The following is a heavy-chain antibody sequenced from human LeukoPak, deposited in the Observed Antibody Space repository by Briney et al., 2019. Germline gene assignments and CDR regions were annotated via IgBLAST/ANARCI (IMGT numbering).Heavy chain of an antibody. CDR1: GGSISSYY. CDR2: VYYSGST. D-gene: IGHD5/OR15-5a*01. Sequence: PSETLSLTCTVSGGSISSYYWSWIRQPPGKGLEWIGYVYYSGSTNYNPSLKSRVTISVDTSKSQFSLKLSSVTAADTAVYYCARGGVYDNWFDPWGQGTLVTVSS. V-gene: IGHV4-59*01. J-gene: IGHJ5*02. CDR3: ARGGVYDNWFDP.